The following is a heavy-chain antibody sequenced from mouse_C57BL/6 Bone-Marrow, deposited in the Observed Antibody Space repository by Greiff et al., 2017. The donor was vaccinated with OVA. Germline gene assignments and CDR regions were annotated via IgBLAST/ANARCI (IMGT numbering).Heavy chain of an antibody. Sequence: EVQLQQSGAELVRPGASVKLSCTASGFNIKDDYMHWVKQRPEQGLEWIGWIDPENGDTEYASKFQGKATITADTSSNTAYLQLSSLTSEDTAVYYCTTSAGPSAWFAYWGQGTLVTVSA. V-gene: IGHV14-4*01. CDR1: GFNIKDDY. D-gene: IGHD3-1*01. CDR2: IDPENGDT. J-gene: IGHJ3*01. CDR3: TTSAGPSAWFAY.